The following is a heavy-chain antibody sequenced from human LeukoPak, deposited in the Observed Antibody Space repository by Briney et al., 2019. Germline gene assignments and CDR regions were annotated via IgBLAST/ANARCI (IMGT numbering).Heavy chain of an antibody. CDR2: IYHSGST. V-gene: IGHV4-30-2*01. CDR1: GGSISSGGYS. J-gene: IGHJ4*02. CDR3: ARYDSESLFDY. Sequence: SETLSLTCAVSGGSISSGGYSWSWIRQPPGKGLEWIGYIYHSGSTYYNPSLKSRVTISIDTSKNQFSLKLSSVTAADTAVYYCARYDSESLFDYWGQGTLVTVSS. D-gene: IGHD3-10*01.